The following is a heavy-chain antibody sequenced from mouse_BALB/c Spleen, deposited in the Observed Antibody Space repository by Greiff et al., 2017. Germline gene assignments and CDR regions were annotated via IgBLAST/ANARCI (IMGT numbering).Heavy chain of an antibody. D-gene: IGHD2-1*01. CDR1: GFTFSSFG. V-gene: IGHV5-17*02. CDR2: ISSGSSTI. CDR3: ARSEAGSTMDY. Sequence: EVMLVESGGGLVQPGGSRKLSCAASGFTFSSFGMHWVRQAPEKGLEWVAYISSGSSTIYYADTVKGRFTISRDNPKNTLFLQMTSLRSEDTAMYYCARSEAGSTMDYWGQGTTLTVSS. J-gene: IGHJ2*01.